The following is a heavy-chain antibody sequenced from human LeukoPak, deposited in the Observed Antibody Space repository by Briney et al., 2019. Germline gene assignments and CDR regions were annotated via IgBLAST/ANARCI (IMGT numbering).Heavy chain of an antibody. CDR3: ARDSSSWPDAFDI. V-gene: IGHV3-23*01. Sequence: GGSLRLSCAASGFTFSSYAMSWVRQAPGKGLEWVSAISGSGGSTYYADSVKGRFTISRDNSKNTLYLQMNSLRAEDTAVYYCARDSSSWPDAFDIWGQGTMVTVSS. D-gene: IGHD6-13*01. CDR1: GFTFSSYA. J-gene: IGHJ3*02. CDR2: ISGSGGST.